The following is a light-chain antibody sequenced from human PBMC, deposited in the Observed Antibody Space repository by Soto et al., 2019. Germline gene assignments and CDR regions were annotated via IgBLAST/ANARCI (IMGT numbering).Light chain of an antibody. CDR3: QQSYGTPIT. Sequence: DIQMTQSPSSLAACVVDRFTIAFLASQSISRYLNWYQQKPGKAPNLLIYVESSLQSEVPSRFSGSGSGTDFTLTITSLQPEDFATYYCQQSYGTPITFGQGTRLEIK. J-gene: IGKJ5*01. CDR2: VES. CDR1: QSISRY. V-gene: IGKV1-39*01.